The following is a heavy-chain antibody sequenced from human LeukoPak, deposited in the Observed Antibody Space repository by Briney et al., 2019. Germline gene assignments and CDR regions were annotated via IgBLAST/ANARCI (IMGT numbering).Heavy chain of an antibody. J-gene: IGHJ6*03. V-gene: IGHV3-23*01. CDR1: GFTFSSYA. CDR3: LLMVRGVMSYYYMDV. CDR2: ISGSGGST. D-gene: IGHD3-10*01. Sequence: GGSLRLSCAASGFTFSSYAMSWVRQAPGKGLEWVSAISGSGGSTYYADSVKGRFTISRDNYKNALYLQMNSLRAEDTAVYYSLLMVRGVMSYYYMDVWGKGTTVTVSS.